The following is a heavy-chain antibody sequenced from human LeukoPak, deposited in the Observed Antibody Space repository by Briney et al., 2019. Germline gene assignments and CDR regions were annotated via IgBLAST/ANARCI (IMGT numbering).Heavy chain of an antibody. Sequence: GGSLRLSCAASGFTFSSYAMSWVRQAPGKGLEWVSAISGSGGSTYYADSVKGRFTISRDNSKNTLYLQMNSLRAEDTAVYYCARAVSYGDYYFDYWGQGTLVTVSP. CDR2: ISGSGGST. CDR1: GFTFSSYA. V-gene: IGHV3-23*01. CDR3: ARAVSYGDYYFDY. J-gene: IGHJ4*02. D-gene: IGHD4-17*01.